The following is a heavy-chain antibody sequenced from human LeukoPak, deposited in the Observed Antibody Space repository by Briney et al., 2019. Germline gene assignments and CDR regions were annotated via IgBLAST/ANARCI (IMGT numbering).Heavy chain of an antibody. CDR2: NGNN. J-gene: IGHJ4*02. Sequence: NASETLSLTCTVSGVSVSTTYNWGWVRRPPGKGLEWIGYNGNNNYNPSLKSRATISLDTSKNQFSLKLHSVTDADTAVYCCVRDYWGSLDYWGQGTLVTVSS. D-gene: IGHD7-27*01. CDR1: GVSVSTTYN. V-gene: IGHV4-61*01. CDR3: VRDYWGSLDY.